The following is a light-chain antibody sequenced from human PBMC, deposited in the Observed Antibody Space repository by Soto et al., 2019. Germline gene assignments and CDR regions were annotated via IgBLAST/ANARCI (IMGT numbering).Light chain of an antibody. CDR3: QQYSSSPLT. Sequence: EIVLTHSPGTLSLSPGERATLSCRASQTITNNYLAWYQQKPAQAPRLVIYDASSRATGIPDRFSGSGSGTDFTLTISRLEPEDVAVYYCQQYSSSPLTFGQGTKVEIK. CDR1: QTITNNY. V-gene: IGKV3-20*01. CDR2: DAS. J-gene: IGKJ1*01.